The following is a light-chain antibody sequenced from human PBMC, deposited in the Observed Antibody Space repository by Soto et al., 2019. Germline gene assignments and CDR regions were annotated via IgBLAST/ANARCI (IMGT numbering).Light chain of an antibody. V-gene: IGKV1-27*01. CDR2: DAS. CDR1: QGVSNY. CDR3: QKHNNAPLT. J-gene: IGKJ4*01. Sequence: DIEMTQSPSSLSSSVGDRVSITCRASQGVSNYLAWYHQKPGKVPEILIYDASTLRSGVPSRFSGGGSGTDFTLTISSLQPGDVATYYCQKHNNAPLTFGGGTKVELK.